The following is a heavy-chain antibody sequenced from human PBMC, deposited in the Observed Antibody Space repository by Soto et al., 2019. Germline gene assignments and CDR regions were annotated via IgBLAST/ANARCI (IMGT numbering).Heavy chain of an antibody. D-gene: IGHD5-12*01. CDR1: GFTFGTYS. CDR3: ARCSDSGYDPDI. V-gene: IGHV3-11*01. Sequence: QVQRLESGGALVRPGGSLRLACAVSGFTFGTYSMTWIRRPPGKGLEWVSYISKSGSTIYYADSVKGRISVSRDNAKNSLYLEMNSLRAEDTAVYYCARCSDSGYDPDIWGQGTMVTVSS. J-gene: IGHJ3*02. CDR2: ISKSGSTI.